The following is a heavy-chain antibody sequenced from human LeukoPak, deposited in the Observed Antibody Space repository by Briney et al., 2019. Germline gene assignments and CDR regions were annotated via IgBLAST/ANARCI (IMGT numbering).Heavy chain of an antibody. CDR3: ARDGLAAAGELEDAFDI. Sequence: GGSLRLSCAASGFTFSSYSMNWVRQAPGKGLEWVSSISSSSSYIYYADSVKGRFTISRDNAKNSPYLQMNSLRAEDTAVYYCARDGLAAAGELEDAFDIWGQGTMVTVSS. D-gene: IGHD6-13*01. V-gene: IGHV3-21*01. CDR2: ISSSSSYI. CDR1: GFTFSSYS. J-gene: IGHJ3*02.